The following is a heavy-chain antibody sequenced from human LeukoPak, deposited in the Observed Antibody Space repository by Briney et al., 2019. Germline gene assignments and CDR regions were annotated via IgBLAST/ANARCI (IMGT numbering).Heavy chain of an antibody. CDR1: GGSISSSSSY. CDR3: ARAVGGDGSGSL. J-gene: IGHJ4*02. CDR2: IYYSGST. D-gene: IGHD3-10*01. Sequence: SETLSLTCTVSGGSISSSSSYWGWIRQPPGKGLEWIGNIYYSGSTYYNPSLKSRVTISVDTSKNQFSLKLSSVTAADTAVYYCARAVGGDGSGSLWGPGTLVTVSS. V-gene: IGHV4-39*07.